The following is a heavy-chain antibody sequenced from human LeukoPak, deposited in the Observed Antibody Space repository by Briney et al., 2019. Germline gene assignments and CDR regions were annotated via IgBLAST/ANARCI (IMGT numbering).Heavy chain of an antibody. Sequence: GGSLRLSCAASGFTFTNDDMHWVRQATGKGLEWVSAIGIRGDTYYSGSVKGRFTISRENAENSLYLQMNSLRAEDTAVYYCARGGIRVSGIDEFDYWGQGTLVTVSS. J-gene: IGHJ4*02. D-gene: IGHD6-19*01. CDR1: GFTFTNDD. V-gene: IGHV3-13*01. CDR2: IGIRGDT. CDR3: ARGGIRVSGIDEFDY.